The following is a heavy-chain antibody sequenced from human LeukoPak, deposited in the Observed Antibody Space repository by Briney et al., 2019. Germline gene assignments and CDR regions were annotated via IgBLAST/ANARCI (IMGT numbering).Heavy chain of an antibody. Sequence: GGSLRLSCAASGFTFSSYGMHWVRQAPGKGLEWVAFIRYDGSNKYYADSVKGRFTISRDNSKNTLYLQMNSLRAEDTAVYYCAKAPKYYDFWNGYIDYWGQGTLVTVSS. V-gene: IGHV3-30*02. CDR1: GFTFSSYG. J-gene: IGHJ4*02. D-gene: IGHD3-3*01. CDR3: AKAPKYYDFWNGYIDY. CDR2: IRYDGSNK.